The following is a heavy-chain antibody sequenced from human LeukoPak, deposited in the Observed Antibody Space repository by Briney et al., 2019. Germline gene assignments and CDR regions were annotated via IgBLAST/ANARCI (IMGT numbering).Heavy chain of an antibody. CDR1: GGSISSYY. J-gene: IGHJ4*02. V-gene: IGHV4-4*07. CDR3: ARSAKGIAVAGREFDY. Sequence: SETLSLTCTVSGGSISSYYWSWIRQPAGKGLEWIGRIYTSGSTNYNPSLKSRVTMSLDTSKNQFSLKLSSVTAADTAVYYCARSAKGIAVAGREFDYWGQGTLVTVSS. CDR2: IYTSGST. D-gene: IGHD6-19*01.